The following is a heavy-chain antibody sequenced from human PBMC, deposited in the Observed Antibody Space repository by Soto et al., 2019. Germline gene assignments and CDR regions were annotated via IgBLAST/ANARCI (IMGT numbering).Heavy chain of an antibody. CDR1: GFTFSSYA. J-gene: IGHJ4*02. CDR3: AKQVLRYFVVPPVGY. V-gene: IGHV3-23*01. D-gene: IGHD3-9*01. Sequence: GGSLRLSCAASGFTFSSYAMSWVRQAPGKGLEWVSAISGSGGSTYYADSVKGRFTISRDNSKNTLYLQMNSLRAEDTAVYYCAKQVLRYFVVPPVGYWGQGTLVTVSS. CDR2: ISGSGGST.